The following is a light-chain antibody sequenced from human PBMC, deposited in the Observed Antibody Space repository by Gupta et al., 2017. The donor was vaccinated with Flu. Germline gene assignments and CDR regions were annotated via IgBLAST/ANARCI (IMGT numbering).Light chain of an antibody. Sequence: PSSLAASVGDRVTITCRASQDVIKYLNWYQHKTGKAPKPLIYAASNLETGVPSRFTGDGSGTDFSLTITNLQPEDFATYYCRQSYISPWTFGQGTTVAI. CDR1: QDVIKY. CDR3: RQSYISPWT. CDR2: AAS. V-gene: IGKV1-39*01. J-gene: IGKJ1*01.